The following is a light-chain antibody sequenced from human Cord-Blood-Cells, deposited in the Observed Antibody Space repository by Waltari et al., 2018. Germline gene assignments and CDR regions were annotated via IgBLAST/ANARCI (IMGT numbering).Light chain of an antibody. CDR1: SSDVGGYNY. CDR3: SSYTSSSTWV. Sequence: QSALTQPASVSGSPGQSITISCTGTSSDVGGYNYVSWYQQHPGKAPRLIIYDVSNRPAGVSKRFAGSKSGNTASLTISGLQAEDEAEYYCSSYTSSSTWVFGGGTKLTVL. CDR2: DVS. J-gene: IGLJ3*02. V-gene: IGLV2-14*01.